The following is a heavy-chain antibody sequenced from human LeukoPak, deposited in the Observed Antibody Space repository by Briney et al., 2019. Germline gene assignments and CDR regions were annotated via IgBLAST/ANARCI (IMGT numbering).Heavy chain of an antibody. CDR2: INHSGST. CDR1: GGSFSGYY. J-gene: IGHJ4*02. CDR3: ARPSASGSYFAVFDY. V-gene: IGHV4-34*01. Sequence: SETLSLTCAVYGGSFSGYYWSWIRQPPGKGLEWIGEINHSGSTNYNPSLKSRVTISVDTSKNQFSLKLSSVTAADTAVYYCARPSASGSYFAVFDYWGQGTLVTVSS. D-gene: IGHD1-26*01.